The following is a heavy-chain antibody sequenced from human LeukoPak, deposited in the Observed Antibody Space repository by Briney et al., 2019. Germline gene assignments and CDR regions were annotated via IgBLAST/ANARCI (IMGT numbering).Heavy chain of an antibody. CDR2: IIPIFDIP. J-gene: IGHJ5*02. V-gene: IGHV1-69*04. Sequence: ASVKVSCKASGGTFSSYSISWVRQAPGQGLEWMGRIIPIFDIPNYAQKLQGRVTIAADKSTSTAYMELSSLRSEDTAVYYCARDFKESKWNDAHWFDPWGQGTLVTVSS. CDR3: ARDFKESKWNDAHWFDP. D-gene: IGHD1-20*01. CDR1: GGTFSSYS.